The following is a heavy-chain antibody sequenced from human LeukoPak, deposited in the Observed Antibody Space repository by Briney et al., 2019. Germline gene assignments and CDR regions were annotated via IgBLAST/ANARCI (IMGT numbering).Heavy chain of an antibody. V-gene: IGHV1-46*01. J-gene: IGHJ3*02. Sequence: ASVKLSCKSSGYTFTSYYMHWVRQAPGQGLEWMGIINPSGGSTSYSQKFQGRVTMTRDMYTSTVYMELSSLRSEDTAVYYCARGGEWEPYDAFDIWGQGTMVTVSS. CDR1: GYTFTSYY. CDR3: ARGGEWEPYDAFDI. CDR2: INPSGGST. D-gene: IGHD1-26*01.